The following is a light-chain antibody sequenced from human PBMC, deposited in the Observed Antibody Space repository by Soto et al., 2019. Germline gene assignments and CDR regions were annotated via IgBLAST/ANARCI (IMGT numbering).Light chain of an antibody. CDR3: QQRSNWPPGYT. J-gene: IGKJ2*01. Sequence: EIVLTQSPATLSLSPGEGATLSCRASQSVSKYLAWYQQKPGQPPRLLIYDASSRAIVTPARFIGSGSGTDFTLTISSLEPEDFAVYYCQQRSNWPPGYTFGQGTKLEIK. CDR2: DAS. CDR1: QSVSKY. V-gene: IGKV3-11*01.